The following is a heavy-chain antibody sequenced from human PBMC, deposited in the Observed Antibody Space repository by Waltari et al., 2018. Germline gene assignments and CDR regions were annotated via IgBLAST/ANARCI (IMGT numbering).Heavy chain of an antibody. J-gene: IGHJ4*02. CDR2: VKPNSGGT. CDR3: ARGLVVYGRPAFDY. V-gene: IGHV1-2*02. CDR1: GYKFPDLY. Sequence: QVQLGQSGAEVKKPGASVKVSCKSSGYKFPDLYIHWMRQAPGQGPEWLGWVKPNSGGTNVAQQCRGRVTMTRDTSITTADMELSNLRSDDTAVYCCARGLVVYGRPAFDYWGQGTLVTVSS. D-gene: IGHD2-2*01.